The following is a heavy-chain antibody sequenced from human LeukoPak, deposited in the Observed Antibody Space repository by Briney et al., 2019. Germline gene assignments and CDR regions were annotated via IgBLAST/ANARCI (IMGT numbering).Heavy chain of an antibody. CDR2: INPNSGGT. CDR3: ARSSYYYDSSGYYYLDY. CDR1: GYTFTGYY. V-gene: IGHV1-2*02. D-gene: IGHD3-22*01. Sequence: ASMKVSCKASGYTFTGYYLHWVRQAPGQGLEWMGWINPNSGGTNYAQKFQGRVTMTRDTSTSTAYMELSRLRSDDTAVYYCARSSYYYDSSGYYYLDYWGQGTLVTVSS. J-gene: IGHJ4*02.